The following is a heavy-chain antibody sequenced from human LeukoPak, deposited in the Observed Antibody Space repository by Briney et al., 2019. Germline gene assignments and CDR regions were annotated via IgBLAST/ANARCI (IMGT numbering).Heavy chain of an antibody. CDR3: AKGTEYSSSWYNY. Sequence: GGSLRLSCAASGFTFSTYAMTWVRQAPGKGLEWVSAISGSGGSTYYADSVKGRFTISRDNSKNTLYLQMNSLGAEDTAVYYCAKGTEYSSSWYNYWGQGTLVTVSS. J-gene: IGHJ4*02. CDR2: ISGSGGST. V-gene: IGHV3-23*01. D-gene: IGHD6-13*01. CDR1: GFTFSTYA.